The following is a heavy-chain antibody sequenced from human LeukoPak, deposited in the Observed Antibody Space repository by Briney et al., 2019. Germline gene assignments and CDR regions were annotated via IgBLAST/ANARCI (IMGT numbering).Heavy chain of an antibody. CDR2: INPNSGGT. CDR3: ARQDGLRFLEWYDGDAFDI. D-gene: IGHD3-3*01. Sequence: ASVKVSCKASGYTFTGYYMHWVRQAPGQGLEWMGWINPNSGGTNYAQKFQGRVTMTRDTSISTAYMELSRLRSDDTAVYYCARQDGLRFLEWYDGDAFDIWGQGTMVTVSS. J-gene: IGHJ3*02. V-gene: IGHV1-2*02. CDR1: GYTFTGYY.